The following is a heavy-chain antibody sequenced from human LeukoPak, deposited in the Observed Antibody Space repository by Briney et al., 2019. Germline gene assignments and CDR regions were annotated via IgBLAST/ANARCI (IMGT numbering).Heavy chain of an antibody. CDR1: GFTVSSSY. CDR3: AREGSGRTAYNDGLDV. CDR2: IRSGGST. D-gene: IGHD3-10*01. Sequence: GGSLRLSRAASGFTVSSSYMTWVRQAPGKGLEWVSVIRSGGSTVYADSVKGRFTISRDNSKNTLYLQLNSLRAEDTAVYYCAREGSGRTAYNDGLDVWGQGTMVTVSS. J-gene: IGHJ3*01. V-gene: IGHV3-53*01.